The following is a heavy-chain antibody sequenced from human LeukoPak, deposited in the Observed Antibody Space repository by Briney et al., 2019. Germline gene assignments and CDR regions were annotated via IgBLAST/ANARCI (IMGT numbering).Heavy chain of an antibody. D-gene: IGHD6-19*01. Sequence: ASVKVSCKASGYTFTNYGINWVRQAPGQGLEWMGWISAYNGNTNYAQKLQGRVTMTTDTSTSTAYMELRSLRSGDTAVYYCARDGKQWLVGPSDYWGQGTLVTVSS. J-gene: IGHJ4*02. V-gene: IGHV1-18*01. CDR1: GYTFTNYG. CDR2: ISAYNGNT. CDR3: ARDGKQWLVGPSDY.